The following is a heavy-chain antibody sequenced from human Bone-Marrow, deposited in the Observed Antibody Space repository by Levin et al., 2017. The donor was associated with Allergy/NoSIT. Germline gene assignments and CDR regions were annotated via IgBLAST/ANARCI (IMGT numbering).Heavy chain of an antibody. CDR1: GFTFSSYA. D-gene: IGHD5-12*01. V-gene: IGHV3-30-3*01. Sequence: HAGGSLRLSCAASGFTFSSYAMHWVRQAPGKGLEWVAVISYDGSNKYYADSVKGRFTISRDNSKNTLYLQMNSLRAEDTAVYYCARDQKTGWLPDYWGQGTLVTVSS. CDR3: ARDQKTGWLPDY. CDR2: ISYDGSNK. J-gene: IGHJ4*02.